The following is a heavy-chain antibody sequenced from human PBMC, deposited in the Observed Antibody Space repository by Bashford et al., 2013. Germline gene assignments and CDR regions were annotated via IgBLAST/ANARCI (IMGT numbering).Heavy chain of an antibody. CDR1: GGSFSGYY. V-gene: IGHV4-59*12. CDR3: ARGSRGSGSYSDY. D-gene: IGHD3-10*01. Sequence: TLSLTCAVYGGSFSGYYWSWIRQPPGKGLEWIGYIYYSGSTNYNPSLKSRVTISVDTSKNQFSLKLSSVTAADTAVYYCARGSRGSGSYSDYWGQGTLVTVSS. CDR2: IYYSGST. J-gene: IGHJ4*02.